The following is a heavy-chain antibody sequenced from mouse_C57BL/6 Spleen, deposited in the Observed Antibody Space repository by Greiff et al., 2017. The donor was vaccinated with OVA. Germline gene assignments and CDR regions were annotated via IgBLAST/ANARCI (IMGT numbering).Heavy chain of an antibody. D-gene: IGHD2-4*01. CDR1: GFSLTSYA. V-gene: IGHV2-9-1*01. Sequence: VQRVESGPGLVAPSQSLSITCTVSGFSLTSYAISWVRQPPGKGLEWLGVIWTGGGTNYNSALKSRLSISKDNSKSQVFLKMNSLQTDDTARYYCASSFYYDYDLGAMDYWGQGTSVTVSS. J-gene: IGHJ4*01. CDR2: IWTGGGT. CDR3: ASSFYYDYDLGAMDY.